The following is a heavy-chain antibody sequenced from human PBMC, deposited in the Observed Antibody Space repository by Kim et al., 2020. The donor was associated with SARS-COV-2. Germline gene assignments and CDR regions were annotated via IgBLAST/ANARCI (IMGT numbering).Heavy chain of an antibody. CDR1: GFTFSSYS. J-gene: IGHJ6*02. V-gene: IGHV3-21*01. D-gene: IGHD6-13*01. CDR3: ARADSSSWRTRNYGMDV. Sequence: GGSLRLSCAASGFTFSSYSMNWVRQAPGKGLEWVSSISSSSSYIYYADSVKGRFTISRDNAKNSLYLQMNSLRAEDTAVYYCARADSSSWRTRNYGMDVWGQGTTVTVSS. CDR2: ISSSSSYI.